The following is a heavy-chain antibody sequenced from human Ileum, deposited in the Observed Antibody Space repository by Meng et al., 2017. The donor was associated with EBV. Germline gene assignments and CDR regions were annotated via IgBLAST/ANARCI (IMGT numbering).Heavy chain of an antibody. Sequence: QLQLPESGPGLGKPSETLSLFCTDSGGSIRNCDYCWDWIRQAPGKGLEWITSLCPSGNTSNNPSLKSRVTTSVDTSKNQFSLWLNSMTAADTAVYYCARRRGDHDYLDDWGQGTLVTVSS. CDR2: LCPSGNT. D-gene: IGHD4-17*01. CDR1: GGSIRNCDYC. V-gene: IGHV4-39*01. J-gene: IGHJ4*02. CDR3: ARRRGDHDYLDD.